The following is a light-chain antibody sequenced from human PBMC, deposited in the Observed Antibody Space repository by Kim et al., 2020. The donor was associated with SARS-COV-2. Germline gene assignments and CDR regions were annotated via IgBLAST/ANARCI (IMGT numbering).Light chain of an antibody. Sequence: SSELTQDPAVSVALGQTVRITCQGDSLRSYYASWYQQKPGQAPVLVIYGKNNRPSGIPDRFSGSSSGNTASLNITGAQAEDEAGYYCNSRDSSGNPVFGGGTQLTVL. CDR3: NSRDSSGNPV. V-gene: IGLV3-19*01. CDR1: SLRSYY. J-gene: IGLJ3*02. CDR2: GKN.